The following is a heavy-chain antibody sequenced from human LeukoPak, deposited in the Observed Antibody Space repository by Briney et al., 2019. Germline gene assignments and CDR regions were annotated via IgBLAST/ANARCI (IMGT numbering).Heavy chain of an antibody. J-gene: IGHJ4*02. CDR3: AKDRYYYDSSGYYPS. CDR1: GFTFSSYG. D-gene: IGHD3-22*01. Sequence: GGSLRLSCAASGFTFSSYGMHWVRQAPGKGLEWVAVISYDGSNKYYADSVKSRFTISRDNSKNTLYLQMNSLRAEDTAVYYCAKDRYYYDSSGYYPSWGQGTLVTVSS. V-gene: IGHV3-30*18. CDR2: ISYDGSNK.